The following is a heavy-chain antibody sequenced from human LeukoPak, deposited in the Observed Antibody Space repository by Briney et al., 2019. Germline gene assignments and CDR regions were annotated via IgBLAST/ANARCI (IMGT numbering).Heavy chain of an antibody. CDR1: GGTFSSYA. J-gene: IGHJ3*02. Sequence: SVKVSCKASGGTFSSYAISWVRQAPGQALEWMGGTIPIFGTANYAQKFQCRVTITADESTSTAYMELSSLRSEDTAVYYCATSTSHYYDSSGQPPDAFDIWGQGTMVTVSS. D-gene: IGHD3-22*01. CDR3: ATSTSHYYDSSGQPPDAFDI. CDR2: TIPIFGTA. V-gene: IGHV1-69*13.